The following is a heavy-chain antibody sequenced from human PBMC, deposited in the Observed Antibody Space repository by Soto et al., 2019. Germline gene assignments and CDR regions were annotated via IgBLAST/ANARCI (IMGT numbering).Heavy chain of an antibody. CDR2: IYYSGST. Sequence: QVQLQESGPGLVKPSQPLSLTCTVSGGSISSGGSYWSWIRQHPGKGLEWIGYIYYSGSTYYNPSLKSRVTISVDTSKNQFSLKLSSVTAADTAVYYCARGLPITIFGVVTGYMDVWGKGTTVTVSS. CDR1: GGSISSGGSY. CDR3: ARGLPITIFGVVTGYMDV. V-gene: IGHV4-31*03. D-gene: IGHD3-3*01. J-gene: IGHJ6*03.